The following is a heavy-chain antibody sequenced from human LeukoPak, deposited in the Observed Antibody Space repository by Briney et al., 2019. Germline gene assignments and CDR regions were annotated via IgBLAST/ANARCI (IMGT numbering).Heavy chain of an antibody. CDR2: ISGSGGST. CDR3: ARTFWSGYYFFDY. V-gene: IGHV3-23*01. CDR1: GFTFSSYG. J-gene: IGHJ4*02. Sequence: PGGSLRLSCAASGFTFSSYGMNWVRQAPGKGLEWVSAISGSGGSTYYADSVKGRFTISRDNSKNTLYLQMNSLRAEDTAVYYCARTFWSGYYFFDYWGQGTLVTVSS. D-gene: IGHD3-3*01.